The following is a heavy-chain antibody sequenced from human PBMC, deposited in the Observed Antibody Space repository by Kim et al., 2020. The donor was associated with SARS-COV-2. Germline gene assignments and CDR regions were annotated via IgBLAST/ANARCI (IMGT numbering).Heavy chain of an antibody. D-gene: IGHD4-17*01. CDR1: GGSISSGGYS. CDR3: ARGNDYGDYRNWFDP. Sequence: SETLSLTCAVSGGSISSGGYSWSWIRQPPGKGLEWIGYIYHSGSTYYNPSLKSRVTISVDRSKNQFSLKLSSVTAADTAVYYCARGNDYGDYRNWFDPWGQGARVTVSS. CDR2: IYHSGST. V-gene: IGHV4-30-2*01. J-gene: IGHJ5*02.